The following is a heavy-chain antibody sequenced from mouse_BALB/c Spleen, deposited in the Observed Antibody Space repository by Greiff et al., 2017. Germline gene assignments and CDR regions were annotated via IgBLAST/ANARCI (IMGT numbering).Heavy chain of an antibody. CDR3: ADYYGSRTSAY. V-gene: IGHV14-3*02. Sequence: VHVKQSGAELVKPGASVKLSCTASGFNIKDTYMHWVKQRPEQGLEWIGRIDPANGNTKYDPKFQGKATITADTSSNTAYLQLSSLTSEDTAVYYCADYYGSRTSAYWGQGTLVTVSA. D-gene: IGHD1-1*01. CDR2: IDPANGNT. J-gene: IGHJ3*01. CDR1: GFNIKDTY.